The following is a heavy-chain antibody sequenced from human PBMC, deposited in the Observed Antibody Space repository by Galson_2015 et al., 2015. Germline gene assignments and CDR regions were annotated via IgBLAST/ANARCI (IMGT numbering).Heavy chain of an antibody. CDR2: IHTGNGNT. J-gene: IGHJ6*02. CDR1: GYTSTTYA. CDR3: ASGSCTTTTCYFGVGGMDV. Sequence: SVKVSCKASGYTSTTYAMHWVRQAPGQRLEWMGWIHTGNGNTKYSQKLQGRVTIARDTSASTAYMELSSLRSEDTAMYYCASGSCTTTTCYFGVGGMDVWGQGTTVTVSS. V-gene: IGHV1-3*04. D-gene: IGHD2-2*01.